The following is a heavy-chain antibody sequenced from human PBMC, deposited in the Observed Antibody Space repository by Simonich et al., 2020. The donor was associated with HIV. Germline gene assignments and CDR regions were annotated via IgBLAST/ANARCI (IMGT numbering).Heavy chain of an antibody. CDR1: GGSISSSSYY. Sequence: QLQLQESGPGLVKPSETLSLTCSVSGGSISSSSYYWGWIRQPPGKGLEWIGSLYYIGSTYSNPSLKSRVTISVDTSKNQFSLNLSSVTAADTAVYYCARPGLAVAGPTYWYFDLWGRGTLVTVSS. V-gene: IGHV4-39*01. CDR3: ARPGLAVAGPTYWYFDL. D-gene: IGHD6-19*01. J-gene: IGHJ2*01. CDR2: LYYIGST.